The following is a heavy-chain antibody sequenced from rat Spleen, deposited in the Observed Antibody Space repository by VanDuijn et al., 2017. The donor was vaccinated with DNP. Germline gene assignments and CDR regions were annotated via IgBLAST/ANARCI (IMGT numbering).Heavy chain of an antibody. CDR1: GFTFNNYW. Sequence: EVQLVESGGDLVQPGRSLKLSCVASGFTFNNYWMTWIRQVPGKGLEWVASITSSGGSTYYPDSVKGRFTISRDNAKNTLYLQMNSLRSEDTATYYCARDQGYPYWYFDFWGPGTMVTVSS. D-gene: IGHD1-12*03. CDR3: ARDQGYPYWYFDF. J-gene: IGHJ1*01. V-gene: IGHV5-31*01. CDR2: ITSSGGST.